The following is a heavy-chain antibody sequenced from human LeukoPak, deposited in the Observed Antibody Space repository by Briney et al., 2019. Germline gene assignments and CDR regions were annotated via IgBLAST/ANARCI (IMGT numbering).Heavy chain of an antibody. CDR1: RFTFSSYG. V-gene: IGHV3-30*18. CDR3: AKESRGRAFDI. D-gene: IGHD3-16*01. J-gene: IGHJ3*02. Sequence: QPGRSLRLSCAASRFTFSSYGMHWVRQAPGKGLEWVAVISYDGSNKYYADSVKGRFTISRDNSKNTLYLQMNSLRAEDTAVYYCAKESRGRAFDIWGQGTMVTVSS. CDR2: ISYDGSNK.